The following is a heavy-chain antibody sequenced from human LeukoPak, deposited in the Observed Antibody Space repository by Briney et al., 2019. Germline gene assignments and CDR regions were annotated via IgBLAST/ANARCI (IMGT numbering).Heavy chain of an antibody. CDR2: INHNAST. D-gene: IGHD3-10*01. CDR1: GGSFSGYY. Sequence: SETLSLTCAVYGGSFSGYYWSWIRQPPEKGLEWIGEINHNASTNYNPSLKSRVTISLDTAKNPFSMKLSSVTAADTAVYYCARKGSRGSGSYYRKPPYYYYGMDVWGQGTTVTVSS. CDR3: ARKGSRGSGSYYRKPPYYYYGMDV. J-gene: IGHJ6*02. V-gene: IGHV4-34*01.